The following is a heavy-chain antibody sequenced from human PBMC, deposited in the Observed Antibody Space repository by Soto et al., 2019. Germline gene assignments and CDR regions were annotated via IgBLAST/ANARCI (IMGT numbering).Heavy chain of an antibody. CDR2: INPKSGGT. J-gene: IGHJ4*02. D-gene: IGHD2-15*01. V-gene: IGHV1-2*02. CDR3: ARQYCRHGTCYFDY. CDR1: GYTFTDYY. Sequence: ASVKVSFKTSGYTFTDYYIHWVRQAPGQGLEWMGWINPKSGGTDYAQNFQGRVTMTRDTSISTAYTELSGLRSDDTAVYYCARQYCRHGTCYFDYWGQGTLVTVSS.